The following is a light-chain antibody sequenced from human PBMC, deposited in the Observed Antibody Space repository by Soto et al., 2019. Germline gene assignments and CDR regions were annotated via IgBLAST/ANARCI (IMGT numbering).Light chain of an antibody. CDR3: QQYGSSPFT. CDR1: QSFSSPT. CDR2: GAS. V-gene: IGKV3-20*01. J-gene: IGKJ3*01. Sequence: EVVLTQSPVTLSLSPGERATLSCRASQSFSSPTLAGYQQKPGQPPRLLIYGASSRATAIPDRFIGSGSGTEFTLTIARLAPEDFAMYYCQQYGSSPFTFGPGTKVDI.